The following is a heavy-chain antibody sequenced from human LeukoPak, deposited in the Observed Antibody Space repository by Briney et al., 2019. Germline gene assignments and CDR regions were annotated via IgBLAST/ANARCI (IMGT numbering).Heavy chain of an antibody. CDR2: ISGSGGST. Sequence: GGSLRLSCAASGFTFSSHGMHCVRQTPGKGLEWVSAISGSGGSTYYADSVKGRFTFSRDNSKNTLYLQMNSLRAEDTAVYYCAKDIVVEAANGGTFDYWGQGTLVTVSS. CDR3: AKDIVVEAANGGTFDY. J-gene: IGHJ4*02. CDR1: GFTFSSHG. D-gene: IGHD2-15*01. V-gene: IGHV3-23*01.